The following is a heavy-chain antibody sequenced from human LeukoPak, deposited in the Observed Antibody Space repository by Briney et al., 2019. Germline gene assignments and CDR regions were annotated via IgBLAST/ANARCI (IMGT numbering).Heavy chain of an antibody. CDR1: GLAFNSHE. Sequence: PGGSLRLSCAASGLAFNSHEMNWVRQAPGKGLEWISYISSTGSNIYYADSVKGRFTISRDNAKNSVHLQMNSLRAEDTAVYYCARADGFSGYDFYYFDFWGQGTLVTVSS. J-gene: IGHJ4*02. D-gene: IGHD5-12*01. CDR2: ISSTGSNI. V-gene: IGHV3-48*03. CDR3: ARADGFSGYDFYYFDF.